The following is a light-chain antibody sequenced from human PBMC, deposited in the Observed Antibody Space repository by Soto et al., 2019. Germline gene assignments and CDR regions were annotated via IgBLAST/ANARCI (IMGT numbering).Light chain of an antibody. CDR3: FSHRSGDSHV. CDR2: GVT. V-gene: IGLV2-14*01. J-gene: IGLJ1*01. Sequence: QSALTQPASVSGSPGQSITISCTGTSSDIGAYNYVSWYQQYPGKAPKLMIYGVTNRPSGVSNRFSGSKTGNTASLTTSGLQAEDEADYYCFSHRSGDSHVFXTGTKVTVL. CDR1: SSDIGAYNY.